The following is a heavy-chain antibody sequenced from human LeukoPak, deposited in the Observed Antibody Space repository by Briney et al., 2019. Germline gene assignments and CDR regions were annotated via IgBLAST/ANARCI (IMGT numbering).Heavy chain of an antibody. CDR3: ASISLNYYGSGSRPQYNWFDP. J-gene: IGHJ5*02. CDR1: GGSFSGYY. V-gene: IGHV4-34*01. CDR2: INHSGST. D-gene: IGHD3-10*01. Sequence: SETLSLTCAVYGGSFSGYYWSWIRQPPGKGLEWIGEINHSGSTNYNPSLKSRVTISVDTSKNQFSLKLSSVTAADTAVYYCASISLNYYGSGSRPQYNWFDPWGQGTLVTVSS.